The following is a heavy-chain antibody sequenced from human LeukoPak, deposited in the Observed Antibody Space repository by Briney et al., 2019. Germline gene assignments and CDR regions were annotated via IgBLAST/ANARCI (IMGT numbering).Heavy chain of an antibody. CDR2: IKQDGSEK. D-gene: IGHD6-13*01. J-gene: IGHJ6*02. CDR3: ARVEYSSSWFPAYYYYYGMDV. V-gene: IGHV3-7*03. Sequence: GGSLRLSCAASGFTSSSYWMSWVRQAPGKGLEWVANIKQDGSEKYYVDSVKGRFTISRDNAKNSLYLQMNSLRAEDTAVYYCARVEYSSSWFPAYYYYYGMDVWGQGTTVTVSS. CDR1: GFTSSSYW.